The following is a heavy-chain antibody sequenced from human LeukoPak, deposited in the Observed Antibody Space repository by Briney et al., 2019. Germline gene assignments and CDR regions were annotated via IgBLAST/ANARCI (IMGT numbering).Heavy chain of an antibody. CDR2: ISGSGGST. Sequence: GGSLRLSCAASGFTFSSYAMSWVRQAPGKGLEWVSAISGSGGSTYYADSVKGRFTISRDNSKITLYLKMNSLRAEDTAVYYCAKGGGWYFRAVDFDYWGQGTLVTVSS. CDR1: GFTFSSYA. CDR3: AKGGGWYFRAVDFDY. V-gene: IGHV3-23*01. D-gene: IGHD6-19*01. J-gene: IGHJ4*02.